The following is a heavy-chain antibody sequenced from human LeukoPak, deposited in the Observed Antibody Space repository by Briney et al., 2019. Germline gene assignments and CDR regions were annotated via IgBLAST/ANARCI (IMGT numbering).Heavy chain of an antibody. Sequence: GSLTLSCAASGFTFSSYAMSWVRQAPGKGLAWVSAISGSGGRTYYEDSVKGRFTISRDNSKNTLYLQMNSLRAEDTAVYYCAKTPDIVVVTAITGSFDYWGQGTLVTVSS. CDR3: AKTPDIVVVTAITGSFDY. V-gene: IGHV3-23*01. J-gene: IGHJ4*02. CDR2: ISGSGGRT. D-gene: IGHD2-21*02. CDR1: GFTFSSYA.